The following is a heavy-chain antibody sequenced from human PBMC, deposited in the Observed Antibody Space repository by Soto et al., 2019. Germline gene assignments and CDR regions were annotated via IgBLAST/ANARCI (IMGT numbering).Heavy chain of an antibody. Sequence: QVQLVQSGAXVXXXGXSVXVXXXXXGYXFXSXXXXXVXXAPGQGLEWMGWISTNNGNTNYVQKYQDRVTMTTDTSTSTAYMELRSLRSDDTALYYCARDWYCTGDSCRDAFDIWGQGTMVTISS. J-gene: IGHJ3*02. CDR1: GYXFXSXX. CDR3: ARDWYCTGDSCRDAFDI. V-gene: IGHV1-18*01. D-gene: IGHD2-8*02. CDR2: ISTNNGNT.